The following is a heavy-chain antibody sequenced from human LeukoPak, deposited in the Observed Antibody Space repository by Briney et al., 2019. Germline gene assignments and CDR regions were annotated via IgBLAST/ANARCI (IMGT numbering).Heavy chain of an antibody. CDR3: VRTPPNWGADF. Sequence: ASVKVSCKASGGTFSSYAISWMRQATGQGLEWMGWMSPNSGNTGYAQKFQGRVTMTRDTSTGTAYLELSSLRSEDSAVYYCVRTPPNWGADFWGQGTLVTVSS. V-gene: IGHV1-8*02. J-gene: IGHJ4*02. CDR1: GGTFSSYA. D-gene: IGHD7-27*01. CDR2: MSPNSGNT.